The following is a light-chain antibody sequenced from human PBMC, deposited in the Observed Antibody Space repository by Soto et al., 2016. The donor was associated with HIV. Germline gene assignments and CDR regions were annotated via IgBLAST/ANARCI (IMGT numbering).Light chain of an antibody. J-gene: IGLJ3*02. Sequence: SSELTQDPAVSVSLGQTVRITCQGDSLRSYYASWYQQKPGQAPVLVIYGENNRPSGIPDRFSGSSSGNTASLSITGAQAEDEADYYCNSRDSSGNQVVFGGGTKLTVL. CDR2: GEN. V-gene: IGLV3-19*01. CDR3: NSRDSSGNQVV. CDR1: SLRSYY.